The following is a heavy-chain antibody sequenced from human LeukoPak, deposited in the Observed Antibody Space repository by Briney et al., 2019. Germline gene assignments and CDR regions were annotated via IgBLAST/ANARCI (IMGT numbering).Heavy chain of an antibody. D-gene: IGHD4-17*01. CDR2: ISAYNGNT. J-gene: IGHJ5*02. V-gene: IGHV1-18*01. Sequence: ASVKVSCKASGYTFTSYGISWVRQAPGQGLEWMGWISAYNGNTNYAQKLQGRVTMTTDTSTSTAYMELSSLRSEDTAVYYCATSTVTNWFDPWGQGTLVTVSS. CDR1: GYTFTSYG. CDR3: ATSTVTNWFDP.